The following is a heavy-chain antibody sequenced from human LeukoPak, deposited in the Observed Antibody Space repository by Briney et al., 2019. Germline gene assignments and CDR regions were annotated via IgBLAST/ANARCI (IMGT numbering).Heavy chain of an antibody. V-gene: IGHV1-69*05. CDR2: IIPIFGTA. Sequence: ASVRASCKASGGTFSSYAISWVRQAPGQGLEWMGGIIPIFGTANYAQKFQGRVTITTDESTSTAYMELSSLRSEDTAVYYCARGRVIFGVANDAFDIWGQGTMVTVSS. D-gene: IGHD3-3*01. CDR1: GGTFSSYA. J-gene: IGHJ3*02. CDR3: ARGRVIFGVANDAFDI.